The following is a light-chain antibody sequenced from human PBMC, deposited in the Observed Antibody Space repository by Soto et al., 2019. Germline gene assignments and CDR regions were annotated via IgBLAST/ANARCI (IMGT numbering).Light chain of an antibody. CDR2: DAS. J-gene: IGKJ4*01. V-gene: IGKV3-11*01. Sequence: HSPATLSVSPGEIAALSGRAIQSVSSYLAWYQQKPGQAPRLLIYDASNRATGIPARFSGSGSGKDLTLTISSLEPEDFAVYCCQPRSNWLTFGGGTKVDIK. CDR3: QPRSNWLT. CDR1: QSVSSY.